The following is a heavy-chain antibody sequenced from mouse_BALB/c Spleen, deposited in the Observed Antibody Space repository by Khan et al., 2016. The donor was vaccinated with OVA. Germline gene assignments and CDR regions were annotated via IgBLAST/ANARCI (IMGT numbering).Heavy chain of an antibody. J-gene: IGHJ3*01. V-gene: IGHV5-6*01. CDR2: FSSGGDYT. D-gene: IGHD4-1*01. CDR3: ASHLTGSFAY. Sequence: EVELVESGGDLVKPGGSLKLSCAASGFIFSSYSMSWVRQTPDKRLEWVATFSSGGDYTYYPDNVKGRFTISRDNAKNTLYLQMSSLKSEDTAMYYCASHLTGSFAYWGQGTLVTVSA. CDR1: GFIFSSYS.